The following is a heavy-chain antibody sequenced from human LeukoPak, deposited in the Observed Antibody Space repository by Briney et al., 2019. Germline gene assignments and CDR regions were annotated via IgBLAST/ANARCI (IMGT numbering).Heavy chain of an antibody. Sequence: PGGSLRLSCAASGFTFSNAWMSWVRQAPGKGLEWVGRIKSKTDGGTTDYAAPVKGRFTISRDDSKNTLYLQMNSLKTEDTAVYYCTTDADQPSNSGSYYDWDYWGQGTLVTVFS. CDR1: GFTFSNAW. V-gene: IGHV3-15*01. CDR3: TTDADQPSNSGSYYDWDY. D-gene: IGHD1-26*01. J-gene: IGHJ4*02. CDR2: IKSKTDGGTT.